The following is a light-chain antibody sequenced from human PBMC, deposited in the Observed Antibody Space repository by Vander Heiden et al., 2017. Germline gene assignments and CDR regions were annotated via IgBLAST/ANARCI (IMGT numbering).Light chain of an antibody. Sequence: HSVLPQPPSVPGAPGQRVTIPCTGSRSNIGAGYDVHWYQQLPGTAPKLLIYGNSNRPSGVPDRFAGSKSGTSASLAITGLQAEDEADYYCQSYDSSLSGSVFGGGTKLTVL. CDR3: QSYDSSLSGSV. CDR2: GNS. J-gene: IGLJ2*01. V-gene: IGLV1-40*01. CDR1: RSNIGAGYD.